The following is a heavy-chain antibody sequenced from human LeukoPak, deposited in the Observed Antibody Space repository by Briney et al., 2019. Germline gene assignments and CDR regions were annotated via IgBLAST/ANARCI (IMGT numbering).Heavy chain of an antibody. D-gene: IGHD6-13*01. V-gene: IGHV4-59*11. J-gene: IGHJ6*03. CDR2: IYYSGST. CDR3: ATDRIAAARGNYYYYYMDV. Sequence: SETLSLTCTVSGGSISSHYWSWIRQPPGKGLEWIGYIYYSGSTNYNPSLKSRVTISVDTSKNQFSLKLSSVTAADTAVYYCATDRIAAARGNYYYYYMDVGGKGTTVTVSS. CDR1: GGSISSHY.